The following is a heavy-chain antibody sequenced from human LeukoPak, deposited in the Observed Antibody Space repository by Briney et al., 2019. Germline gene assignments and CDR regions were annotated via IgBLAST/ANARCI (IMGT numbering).Heavy chain of an antibody. V-gene: IGHV3-74*01. CDR2: INSDGSTT. J-gene: IGHJ4*02. CDR3: ARDIAAAGIWDY. CDR1: GFTFSNYW. Sequence: GGSLRLSCAASGFTFSNYWMHWVRQAPGKGLVWVSRINSDGSTTTYADSVKGRFTISRDNAKNRLYLQMNSLRAEDTAVYYCARDIAAAGIWDYWGQGTLVTVSS. D-gene: IGHD6-13*01.